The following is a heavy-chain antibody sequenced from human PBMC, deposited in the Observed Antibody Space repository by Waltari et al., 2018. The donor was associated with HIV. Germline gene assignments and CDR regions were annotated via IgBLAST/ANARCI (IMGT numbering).Heavy chain of an antibody. CDR2: IYYSGST. Sequence: QVQLQESGPGLVKPSETLSLTCPVSGGSLSSYYWSWLRQPPGKGLEWIGYIYYSGSTNYNPSLKSRVTISVDTSKNQFSLKLSSVTAADTAVYYCGGRWNYYGSGSYYPFDYWGQGTLVTVSS. CDR1: GGSLSSYY. D-gene: IGHD3-10*01. CDR3: GGRWNYYGSGSYYPFDY. J-gene: IGHJ4*02. V-gene: IGHV4-59*08.